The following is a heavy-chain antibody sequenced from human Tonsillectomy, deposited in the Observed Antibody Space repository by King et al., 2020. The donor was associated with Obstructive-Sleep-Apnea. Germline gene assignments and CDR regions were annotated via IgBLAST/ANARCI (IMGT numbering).Heavy chain of an antibody. V-gene: IGHV3-30*18. CDR1: GFTFSGYG. CDR2: FSYDGSNK. Sequence: VQLVESGGGVVQPGRSLRLSCAASGFTFSGYGMHWVRQAPGKGLEWVALFSYDGSNKYYADSVQGRFTISRDNSKNTLYLQMNSLRVEDTAVYYCAKGFREHWTLDYWGQGTLVTVSS. J-gene: IGHJ4*02. D-gene: IGHD3/OR15-3a*01. CDR3: AKGFREHWTLDY.